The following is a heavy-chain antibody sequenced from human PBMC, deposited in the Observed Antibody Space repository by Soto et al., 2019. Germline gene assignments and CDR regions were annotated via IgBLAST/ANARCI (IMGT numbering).Heavy chain of an antibody. CDR1: GGTFSSYD. CDR2: TNPHNGNT. V-gene: IGHV1-8*02. D-gene: IGHD1-26*01. Sequence: ASVKVSRKASGGTFSSYDISWVRQATGQGLEWMGWTNPHNGNTGYAQNFQGRVTMTRNTSISTVYMELSSLRPEDTAVYYCARRKERSGPFYFDHWGQGTLVTVSS. CDR3: ARRKERSGPFYFDH. J-gene: IGHJ4*02.